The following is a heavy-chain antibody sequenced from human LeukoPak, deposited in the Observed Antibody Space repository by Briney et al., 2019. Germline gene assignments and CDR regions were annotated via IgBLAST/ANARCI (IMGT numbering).Heavy chain of an antibody. Sequence: KPSETLSLTCTVSGGSISSSSYYWGWIRQPPGKGLEWIGTIYYSRSTYYNPSLKSRVTISVDTSKNQFSLKLNSVTAADTAVYYCARHLTLNSSPRWFDPWGQGTLVTVSS. D-gene: IGHD2/OR15-2a*01. V-gene: IGHV4-39*01. CDR1: GGSISSSSYY. J-gene: IGHJ5*02. CDR2: IYYSRST. CDR3: ARHLTLNSSPRWFDP.